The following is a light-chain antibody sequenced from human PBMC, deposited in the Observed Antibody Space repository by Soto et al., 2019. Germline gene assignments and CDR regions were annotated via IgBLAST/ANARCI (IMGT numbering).Light chain of an antibody. CDR2: EVS. CDR1: NSDVGTYNY. J-gene: IGLJ3*02. CDR3: SSFTTSTTWV. V-gene: IGLV2-14*01. Sequence: QSALTQPASVSGSPGQSITISCTGTNSDVGTYNYVSWYQQHPGKAPKLMIHEVSDRPSGVSNRFSGSKSGNTASLTISGLQAEDEADYYCSSFTTSTTWVFGGGTKLTVL.